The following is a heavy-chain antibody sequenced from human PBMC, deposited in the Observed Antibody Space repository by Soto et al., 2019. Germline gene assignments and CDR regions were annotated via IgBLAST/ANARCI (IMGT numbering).Heavy chain of an antibody. J-gene: IGHJ4*02. Sequence: SETLSLTCTVSGGSISSYYWSWIRQPPGKGLEWIGYIYYSGRTNYNPSLKSRVTISVDTSKNQFSLKMSSVTAADTAVYYCARVLSAHEPFDYWGQGTMVTVSS. CDR1: GGSISSYY. CDR2: IYYSGRT. CDR3: ARVLSAHEPFDY. V-gene: IGHV4-59*01.